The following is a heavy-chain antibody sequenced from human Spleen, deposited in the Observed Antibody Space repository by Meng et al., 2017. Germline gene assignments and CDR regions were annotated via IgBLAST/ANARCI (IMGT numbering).Heavy chain of an antibody. J-gene: IGHJ4*02. V-gene: IGHV1-2*02. Sequence: ASVKVSCKASGYTFTGYYMHWVRQAPGQGLEWMGWINPKSGDTHYAQKFQARVTMTGDTSISTAYMELTGLTSDDTAVYYCARSSGWCRDDYWGQGTLVTVSS. CDR3: ARSSGWCRDDY. CDR1: GYTFTGYY. D-gene: IGHD6-19*01. CDR2: INPKSGDT.